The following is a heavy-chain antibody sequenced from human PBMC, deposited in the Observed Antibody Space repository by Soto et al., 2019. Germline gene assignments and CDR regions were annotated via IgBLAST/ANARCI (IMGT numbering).Heavy chain of an antibody. Sequence: QVQLVQSGAEVKKSGASVKVSCKASGYTFTSHDINWVRQATGQGLEWMGWMDPNSGNTGYAQKFQGRVTMTRNTSISTAYMELSSLRSEDTAVYYCARWDYGVYARFDYWGQGTLVTVSS. V-gene: IGHV1-8*01. CDR1: GYTFTSHD. J-gene: IGHJ4*02. D-gene: IGHD4-17*01. CDR2: MDPNSGNT. CDR3: ARWDYGVYARFDY.